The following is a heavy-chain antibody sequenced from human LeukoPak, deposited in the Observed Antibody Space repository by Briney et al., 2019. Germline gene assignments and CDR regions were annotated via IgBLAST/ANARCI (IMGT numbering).Heavy chain of an antibody. J-gene: IGHJ6*02. V-gene: IGHV3-74*01. Sequence: GGSLRLSCAASGFTFSSYWTHWVRQAPGKGLVWVSRINSDGSSTSYADSVKGRFTISRDNSKNTLYLQMNSLRAEDTAVYYCAKDQDVLLWFGELKFGYYYYYGMDVWGQGTTVTVPS. CDR2: INSDGSST. CDR1: GFTFSSYW. CDR3: AKDQDVLLWFGELKFGYYYYYGMDV. D-gene: IGHD3-10*01.